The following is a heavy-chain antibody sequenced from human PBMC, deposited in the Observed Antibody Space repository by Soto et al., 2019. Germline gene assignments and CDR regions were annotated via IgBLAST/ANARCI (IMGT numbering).Heavy chain of an antibody. J-gene: IGHJ4*02. CDR1: GFTFSSYA. CDR2: ISGSGGST. D-gene: IGHD3-3*01. Sequence: GSLRLSCAASGFTFSSYAMSWVRQAPGKGLEWVSAISGSGGSTYYADSVKGRFTISRDNSKNTLYLQMNSLRAEDTAVYYCATQVPFWSGYYTNFDYWGQGTLVTVSS. V-gene: IGHV3-23*01. CDR3: ATQVPFWSGYYTNFDY.